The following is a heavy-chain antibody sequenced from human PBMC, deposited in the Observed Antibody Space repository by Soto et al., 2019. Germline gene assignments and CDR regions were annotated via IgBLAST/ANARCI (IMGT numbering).Heavy chain of an antibody. CDR1: GGTFSTYA. J-gene: IGHJ4*02. D-gene: IGHD3-22*01. V-gene: IGHV1-69*01. Sequence: QVQLVQSGAEVKKPGSSVKASCKASGGTFSTYAFSWVRQAPGQGLEWMGGIIPIFGTTNYAQKFQGRVTITADESTSTACMELSSLRSEDTAVYYCATIPKPSYYDTRPPYFFDYWGQGTLVTVSS. CDR2: IIPIFGTT. CDR3: ATIPKPSYYDTRPPYFFDY.